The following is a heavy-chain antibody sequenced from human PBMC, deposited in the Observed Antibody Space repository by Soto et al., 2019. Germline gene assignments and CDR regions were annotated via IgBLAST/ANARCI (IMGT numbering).Heavy chain of an antibody. V-gene: IGHV3-23*01. CDR2: ISGSGGST. D-gene: IGHD2-2*01. CDR1: GFTFSSYA. CDR3: AKQKGVPAAPFDY. J-gene: IGHJ4*02. Sequence: EVQLLESGGGLVQPGGSLRLSCAASGFTFSSYAMSWVRQAPGKGLEWVSAISGSGGSTYYADSVKGRFTISRDNSKKTSDLQMNSLRAEDTAVYYCAKQKGVPAAPFDYWGQGTLVTVSS.